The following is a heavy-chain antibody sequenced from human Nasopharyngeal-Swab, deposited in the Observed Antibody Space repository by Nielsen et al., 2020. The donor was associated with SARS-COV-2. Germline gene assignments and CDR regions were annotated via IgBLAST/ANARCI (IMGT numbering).Heavy chain of an antibody. CDR1: GFTFSDYY. CDR2: ISGSGGST. Sequence: GGSLRLSCAASGFTFSDYYMSWVRQAPGKGLEWVSAISGSGGSTYYADSVMGRFTISRDNSKNTLYLQMNSLRAEDTAVYYCAKGTGGYQLLYFDYWGQGTLVTVSS. D-gene: IGHD2-2*01. V-gene: IGHV3-23*01. CDR3: AKGTGGYQLLYFDY. J-gene: IGHJ4*02.